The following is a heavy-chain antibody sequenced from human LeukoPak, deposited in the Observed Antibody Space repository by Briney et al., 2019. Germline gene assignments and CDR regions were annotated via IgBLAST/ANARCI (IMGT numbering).Heavy chain of an antibody. J-gene: IGHJ5*02. CDR1: GYTFTCYG. CDR2: ISAYNGNT. Sequence: ASVKVSCKASGYTFTCYGISWVRQAPGQGLEWMGWISAYNGNTNYAQRLQGRVTMTTDTSTSTAYMELRSLRSDDTAVYYCARTSRSGSYFNEPWGQGTLVTVSS. CDR3: ARTSRSGSYFNEP. V-gene: IGHV1-18*01. D-gene: IGHD1-26*01.